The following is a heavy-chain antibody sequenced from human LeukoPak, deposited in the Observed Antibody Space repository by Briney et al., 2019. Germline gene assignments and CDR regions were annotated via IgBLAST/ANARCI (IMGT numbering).Heavy chain of an antibody. V-gene: IGHV4-39*01. Sequence: PSETLSLTCTVSGGSISSSSYYLGWIRQPPGKGLEWIGSIYYSGSTYYNPSLKSRVTISVDTSKNQFSLKLSSVTAADTAVYYCARHCSSTSCYVGAFDIWGQGTMVTVSS. CDR3: ARHCSSTSCYVGAFDI. D-gene: IGHD2-2*01. CDR1: GGSISSSSYY. CDR2: IYYSGST. J-gene: IGHJ3*02.